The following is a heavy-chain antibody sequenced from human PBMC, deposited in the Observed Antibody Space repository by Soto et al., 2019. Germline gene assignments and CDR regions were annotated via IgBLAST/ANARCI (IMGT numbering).Heavy chain of an antibody. D-gene: IGHD4-17*01. CDR1: GFTFSSYA. J-gene: IGHJ4*02. CDR3: AKGPLYGDYVFV. Sequence: GGSLRLSCAASGFTFSSYAMSWVRQAPGKGLEWVSGISGRGGSTYYADSVKGRFTISRDNSKNTLYLQMNSLRAEDTAVYYWAKGPLYGDYVFVWGQETLVTVSS. CDR2: ISGRGGST. V-gene: IGHV3-23*01.